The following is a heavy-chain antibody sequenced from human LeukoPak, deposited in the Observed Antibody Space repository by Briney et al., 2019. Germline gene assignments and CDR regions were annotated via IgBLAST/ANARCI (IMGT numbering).Heavy chain of an antibody. V-gene: IGHV3-49*04. J-gene: IGHJ3*02. D-gene: IGHD1-26*01. CDR3: TRPSGSYETDAFDI. Sequence: GGSLRLSCTASGFTFGDYAMTWVRQAPGKGLEWVGFIRSRAYGGTTEYAASVKGGFTISRDDSKSIAYLQINSLKTEDTAVYYCTRPSGSYETDAFDIWGQGTMVTVSS. CDR1: GFTFGDYA. CDR2: IRSRAYGGTT.